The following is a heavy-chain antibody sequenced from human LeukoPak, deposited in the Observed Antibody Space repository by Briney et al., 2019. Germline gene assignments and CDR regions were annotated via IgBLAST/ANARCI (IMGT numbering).Heavy chain of an antibody. CDR1: GGSISSYY. D-gene: IGHD1-26*01. CDR3: ARKGSGTYSPFDY. J-gene: IGHJ4*02. V-gene: IGHV4-59*01. Sequence: SETLSLTCTVSGGSISSYYWSWIRQPPGKGLEWIGYITYSGSTKYNPSLKSRVTISLDTSKNQFSLKLDSVTAADTAVYYCARKGSGTYSPFDYWGQGTLVTVSP. CDR2: ITYSGST.